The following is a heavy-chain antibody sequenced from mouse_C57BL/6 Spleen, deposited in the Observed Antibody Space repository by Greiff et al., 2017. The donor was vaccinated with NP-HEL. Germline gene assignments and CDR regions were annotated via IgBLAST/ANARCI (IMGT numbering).Heavy chain of an antibody. Sequence: QVQLQQPGAELVRPGTSVKLSCKASGYTFTSYWMHWVKQRPGQGLEWIGVIDPSDSYTNYNQKFKGKATLTVDTSSSTAYMQLSSLTSEDSAVYYCAYWDYWGQGTTLTVSS. V-gene: IGHV1-59*01. J-gene: IGHJ2*01. CDR2: IDPSDSYT. CDR3: AYWDY. CDR1: GYTFTSYW.